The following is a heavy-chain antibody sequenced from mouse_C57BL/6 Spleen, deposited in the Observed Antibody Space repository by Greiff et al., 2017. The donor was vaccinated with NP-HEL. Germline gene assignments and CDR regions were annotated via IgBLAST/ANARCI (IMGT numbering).Heavy chain of an antibody. D-gene: IGHD1-1*01. J-gene: IGHJ1*03. CDR2: IYPGDGDT. V-gene: IGHV1-80*01. Sequence: VQLQQPGAELVKPGASVKISCKASGYAFSSYWMNWVKQRPGKGLEWIGQIYPGDGDTNYNGKFKGKATLTADKSSSTAYMQLSSLTSEDSAVYFCARDYGSSYDWYFDVWGTGTTVTVSS. CDR3: ARDYGSSYDWYFDV. CDR1: GYAFSSYW.